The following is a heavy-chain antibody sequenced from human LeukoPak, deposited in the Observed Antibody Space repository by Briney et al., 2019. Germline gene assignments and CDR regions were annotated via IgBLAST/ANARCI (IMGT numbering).Heavy chain of an antibody. CDR3: ARVSDYGPLDY. V-gene: IGHV1-69*13. CDR2: IIPIFGTA. J-gene: IGHJ4*02. Sequence: GASVKVSCKASGYTFTSYGISWVRQAPGQGLEWMGGIIPIFGTANYAQKFQGRVTITADESTSTAYMELSSLRSEDTAVYYCARVSDYGPLDYWGQGTLVTVSS. CDR1: GYTFTSYG. D-gene: IGHD4-17*01.